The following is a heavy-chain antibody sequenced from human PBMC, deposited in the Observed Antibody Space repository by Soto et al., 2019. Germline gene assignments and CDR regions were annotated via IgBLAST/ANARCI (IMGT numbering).Heavy chain of an antibody. Sequence: SETLSLTCTVSGDSISNSDYYWNWIRQSPGKGLEWIASIDYSGSTYYNPSLKSRVVISADTSKNLFSLKLRSVTAADTALYFCARGGPYYYGFDVWGQGTTVTVSS. CDR1: GDSISNSDYY. CDR2: IDYSGST. CDR3: ARGGPYYYGFDV. V-gene: IGHV4-30-4*01. J-gene: IGHJ6*02.